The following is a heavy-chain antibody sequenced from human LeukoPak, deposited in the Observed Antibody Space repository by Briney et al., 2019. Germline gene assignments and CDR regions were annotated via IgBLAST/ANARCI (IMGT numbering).Heavy chain of an antibody. CDR2: IYYSGST. V-gene: IGHV4-59*01. D-gene: IGHD4-23*01. J-gene: IGHJ4*02. CDR3: ARVGHGDYGGGLWGGLFDY. CDR1: GGSISSYY. Sequence: SETLSLTCTVSGGSISSYYWSWIRQPPGKGLEWIGYIYYSGSTNYNPSLKSRVTISVDTFKNQFSLKLSSVTAADTAVYYCARVGHGDYGGGLWGGLFDYWGQGTLVTVSS.